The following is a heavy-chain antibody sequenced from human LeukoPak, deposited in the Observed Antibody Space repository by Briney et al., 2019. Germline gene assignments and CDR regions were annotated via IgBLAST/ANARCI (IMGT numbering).Heavy chain of an antibody. Sequence: GGSLRLSCAASGFTVSSNYMSWVRQAPGRGLEWVSVIYSSGGTYYADSVKGRFTISRDNSKNTLYLQMNSLRAEDTAVYYCARDVRYCSGGSCSSWGPGTLVSVSS. V-gene: IGHV3-53*01. CDR2: IYSSGGT. D-gene: IGHD2-15*01. J-gene: IGHJ4*02. CDR3: ARDVRYCSGGSCSS. CDR1: GFTVSSNY.